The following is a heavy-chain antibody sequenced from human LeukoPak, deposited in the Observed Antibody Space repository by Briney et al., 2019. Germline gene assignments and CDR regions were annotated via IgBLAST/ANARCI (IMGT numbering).Heavy chain of an antibody. CDR3: AKELSSSWSPGSFDP. J-gene: IGHJ5*02. D-gene: IGHD6-13*01. V-gene: IGHV3-23*01. Sequence: GGSLRLCCAASGFTFSSYALSWGRQAPGKGLEWVSAISGSGGSTYYADSVKGRFTISRDNSKNTLYLQMNSLRAEDTAVYYCAKELSSSWSPGSFDPWGQGTLVTVSS. CDR1: GFTFSSYA. CDR2: ISGSGGST.